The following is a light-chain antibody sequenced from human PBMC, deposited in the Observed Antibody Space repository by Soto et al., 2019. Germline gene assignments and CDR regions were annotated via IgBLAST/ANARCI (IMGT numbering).Light chain of an antibody. CDR1: QDISNY. CDR2: TGS. V-gene: IGKV1-16*01. Sequence: DIQMTQSPSSLSASVGDRVAITCQASQDISNYLNWYQQKPGKAPKLLIYTGSSLQSGVPSRFSGSGSGTDFTLTISCLQSEDFATYYCQQYYSYPPITFGQGTRLEIK. J-gene: IGKJ5*01. CDR3: QQYYSYPPIT.